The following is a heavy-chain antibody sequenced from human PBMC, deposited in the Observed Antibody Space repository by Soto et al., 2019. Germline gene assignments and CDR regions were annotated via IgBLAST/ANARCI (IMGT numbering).Heavy chain of an antibody. J-gene: IGHJ6*02. CDR2: IYYSGST. CDR1: GGSISSYY. V-gene: IGHV4-59*01. Sequence: SETLSLTCTVSGGSISSYYWSWIRQPPGKGLEWIGYIYYSGSTNYNPSLKSRVTISVDTSKNQFSLKLSSVTAADTAVYYCARGYISGAAGVYYYYGMDVWGQGTTVTVSS. D-gene: IGHD6-13*01. CDR3: ARGYISGAAGVYYYYGMDV.